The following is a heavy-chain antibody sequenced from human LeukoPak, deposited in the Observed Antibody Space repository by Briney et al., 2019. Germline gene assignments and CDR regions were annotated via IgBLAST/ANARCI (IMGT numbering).Heavy chain of an antibody. V-gene: IGHV3-30-3*01. Sequence: PGGSLRLSCAASGFTFSSYAMHWVRQAPGKGLEWVAVISYDGSNKYYADSVKGRFTISRDNSKNTLYLQMNSLRAEDTAVYYCARGDSYGYLAYGMDVWGQGTTVIVSS. CDR2: ISYDGSNK. CDR3: ARGDSYGYLAYGMDV. CDR1: GFTFSSYA. J-gene: IGHJ6*02. D-gene: IGHD5-18*01.